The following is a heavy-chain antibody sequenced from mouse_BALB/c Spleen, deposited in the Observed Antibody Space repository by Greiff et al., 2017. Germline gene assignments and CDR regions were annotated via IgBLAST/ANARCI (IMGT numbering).Heavy chain of an antibody. V-gene: IGHV2-2*02. CDR1: GFSLTSYG. D-gene: IGHD2-14*01. Sequence: QVQLQQSGPGLVQPSQSLSITCTVSGFSLTSYGVHWVRQSPGKGLEWLGVIWSGGSTDYNAAFISRLSISKDNSKSQVFFKMNSLQANDTAIYYCARDYRYDEAWFAYWGQGTLVTVSA. J-gene: IGHJ3*01. CDR3: ARDYRYDEAWFAY. CDR2: IWSGGST.